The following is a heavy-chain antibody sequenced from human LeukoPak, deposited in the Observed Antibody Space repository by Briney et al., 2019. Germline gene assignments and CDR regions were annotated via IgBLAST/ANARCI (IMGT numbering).Heavy chain of an antibody. D-gene: IGHD3-10*01. J-gene: IGHJ6*02. Sequence: GESLKISCKASGYSFPSYWIGWVRQMPGKGLEWMGLIYPGDSDTRYSPSFQGQVTISADKSISTAYLQWSSLKASDTAKYYCARSDQLKWFGDPRRPFYYGMDVWGQGTTVTVSS. CDR3: ARSDQLKWFGDPRRPFYYGMDV. CDR1: GYSFPSYW. CDR2: IYPGDSDT. V-gene: IGHV5-51*01.